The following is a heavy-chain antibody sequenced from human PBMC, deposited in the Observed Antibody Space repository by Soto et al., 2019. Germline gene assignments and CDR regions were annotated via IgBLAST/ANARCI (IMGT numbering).Heavy chain of an antibody. CDR2: ISACNGNT. CDR3: ARGVGNSAPDY. CDR1: GYTFTSYG. Sequence: ASVKVSCKASGYTFTSYGISWVRQAPGQRLEWMGWISACNGNTNYAQKFQGRVTITRDTSASTAYMELSSLRSEDTAVYYCARGVGNSAPDYWGQGTLVTVSS. J-gene: IGHJ4*02. D-gene: IGHD1-7*01. V-gene: IGHV1-18*01.